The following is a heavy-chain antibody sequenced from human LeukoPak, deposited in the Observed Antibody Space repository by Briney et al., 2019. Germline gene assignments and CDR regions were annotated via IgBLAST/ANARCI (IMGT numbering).Heavy chain of an antibody. CDR2: INRSGST. D-gene: IGHD2-15*01. V-gene: IGHV4-34*01. CDR3: ARVAGGGGWFDP. Sequence: KPSETLSLTCAVYGGSFSGYYWSWIRQPPGKGLEWIGEINRSGSTNYNPSLKSRVTISVDTSKNQFSLKLSSVTAADTAVYYCARVAGGGGWFDPWGQGTLVTVSS. CDR1: GGSFSGYY. J-gene: IGHJ5*02.